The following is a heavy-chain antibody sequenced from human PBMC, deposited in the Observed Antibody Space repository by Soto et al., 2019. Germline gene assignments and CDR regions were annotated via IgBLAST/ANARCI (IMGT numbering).Heavy chain of an antibody. CDR1: CGSITSSSYY. V-gene: IGHV4-39*01. Sequence: SETLSLTCTVSCGSITSSSYYWCWIRQPPWNGREWLGSIYYSGSTYYNPSLKSRVSMSVDTSKNQFSLKLSSVTAADTAVYHCARQGAYFHESSGYEFDYWGQGTLVTVSS. D-gene: IGHD3-22*01. J-gene: IGHJ4*02. CDR2: IYYSGST. CDR3: ARQGAYFHESSGYEFDY.